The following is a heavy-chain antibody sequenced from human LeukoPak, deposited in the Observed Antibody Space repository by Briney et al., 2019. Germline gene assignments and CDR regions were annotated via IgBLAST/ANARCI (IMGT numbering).Heavy chain of an antibody. Sequence: GGSLRLSCAVSGFTFSSNSMNWVLQAPGKGLEGVSCISSTGTDIYYADSVKGRFTISSDNAKNSLYLQMNSLTAEDTAVYHCARAPQLELSTDSYYSSGLAVWGQGTTVTVS. CDR2: ISSTGTDI. CDR3: ARAPQLELSTDSYYSSGLAV. CDR1: GFTFSSNS. V-gene: IGHV3-21*01. J-gene: IGHJ6*02. D-gene: IGHD1-7*01.